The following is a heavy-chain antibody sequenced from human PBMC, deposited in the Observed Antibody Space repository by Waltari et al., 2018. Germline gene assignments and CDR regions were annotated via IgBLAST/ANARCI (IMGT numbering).Heavy chain of an antibody. CDR2: IYYSGST. J-gene: IGHJ4*02. CDR1: GGSISSYY. CDR3: ARGGWNQYYFDY. V-gene: IGHV4-59*01. Sequence: QVQLQESGPGLVKPSETLSLTCTVSGGSISSYYWSWIRQPPGKGLEWIGYIYYSGSTHYNPSLKSRVTISVDTSKNQFSLKLSSVTAADTAVYYCARGGWNQYYFDYWGQGTLVTVSS. D-gene: IGHD1-1*01.